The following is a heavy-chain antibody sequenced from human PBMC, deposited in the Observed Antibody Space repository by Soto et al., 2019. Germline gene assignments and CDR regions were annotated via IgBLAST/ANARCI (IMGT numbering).Heavy chain of an antibody. CDR1: GYTFSDYG. D-gene: IGHD6-13*01. J-gene: IGHJ5*02. V-gene: IGHV1-18*01. Sequence: ASVKVSCKASGYTFSDYGFSWVRQAPGQGLEWMGWITPYTGNTEFPQKLQGRVTMTTDTSTSTAYMELRSLRSDDTAVYYCARFIAAQGTGWFDPWGQGTLVTVSS. CDR2: ITPYTGNT. CDR3: ARFIAAQGTGWFDP.